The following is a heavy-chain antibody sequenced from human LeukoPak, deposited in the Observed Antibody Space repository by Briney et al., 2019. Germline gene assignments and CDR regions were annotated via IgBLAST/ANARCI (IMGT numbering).Heavy chain of an antibody. J-gene: IGHJ3*02. Sequence: SETLSLTCTVSGDSISSYYWSWIRQPPGKGLEWIGYIYYSGSTNYNPSLKSRVTISVDTSKNQFSLKLSSVTAADTAVYYCARHSSSWTPCAFDIWGQGTMVTVSS. V-gene: IGHV4-59*08. CDR2: IYYSGST. D-gene: IGHD6-13*01. CDR3: ARHSSSWTPCAFDI. CDR1: GDSISSYY.